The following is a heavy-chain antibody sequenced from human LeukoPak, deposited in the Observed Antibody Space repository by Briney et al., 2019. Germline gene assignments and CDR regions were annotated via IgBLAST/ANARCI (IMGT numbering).Heavy chain of an antibody. D-gene: IGHD1-26*01. CDR2: INWNGGST. V-gene: IGHV3-20*04. CDR1: GFTFDDYG. CDR3: ARDRGPVGATTGFYY. Sequence: GGSLRLSCAASGFTFDDYGMSWVRQAPGKGLVWVSGINWNGGSTGYADSVKGRFTISRDNAKNSLYLQMNSLRAEDTALYYCARDRGPVGATTGFYYWGQGTLVTVSS. J-gene: IGHJ4*02.